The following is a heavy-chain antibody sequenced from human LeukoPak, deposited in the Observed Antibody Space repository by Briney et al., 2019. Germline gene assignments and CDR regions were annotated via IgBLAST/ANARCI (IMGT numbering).Heavy chain of an antibody. J-gene: IGHJ4*02. CDR1: GYXFTSYC. D-gene: IGHD3-22*01. Sequence: GESLKISCKHSGYXFTSYCIAWVRQMPGKGLEWMGIICPGDSDARYSPSFQGQVTISDDKSISATYLQWSSLKASDTAMYYCARGGYYYDSGGAKEYYFDYWGQGTLVTVSS. V-gene: IGHV5-51*01. CDR2: ICPGDSDA. CDR3: ARGGYYYDSGGAKEYYFDY.